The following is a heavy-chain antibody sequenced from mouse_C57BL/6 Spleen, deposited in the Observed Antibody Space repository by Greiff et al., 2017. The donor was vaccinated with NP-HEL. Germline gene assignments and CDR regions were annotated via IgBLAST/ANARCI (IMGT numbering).Heavy chain of an antibody. V-gene: IGHV3-6*01. CDR2: ISYDGSN. CDR1: GYSITSGYY. D-gene: IGHD2-5*01. J-gene: IGHJ4*01. CDR3: ASEAYYSNYVYYAMDY. Sequence: EVKLMESGPGLVKPSQSLSLTCSVTGYSITSGYYWNWIRQFPGNKLEWMGYISYDGSNNYNPSLKNRIPITRDTSKNQFFLKLKSVTTEDTATYYCASEAYYSNYVYYAMDYWGQGTSVTVSS.